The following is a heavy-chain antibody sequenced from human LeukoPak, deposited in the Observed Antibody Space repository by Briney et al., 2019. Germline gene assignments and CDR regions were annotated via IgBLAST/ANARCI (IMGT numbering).Heavy chain of an antibody. CDR1: GYTFTSYG. J-gene: IGHJ4*02. Sequence: ASVKVSCKASGYTFTSYGINWVRQAPGQGLEWMGWISAYNGNTNYAQKLQGRVTMTTDTSTSTAYMELRSLRSDDTAVYYCARDGWRAVAPRGPFDYWGQGTLVTVSS. D-gene: IGHD6-19*01. CDR2: ISAYNGNT. V-gene: IGHV1-18*04. CDR3: ARDGWRAVAPRGPFDY.